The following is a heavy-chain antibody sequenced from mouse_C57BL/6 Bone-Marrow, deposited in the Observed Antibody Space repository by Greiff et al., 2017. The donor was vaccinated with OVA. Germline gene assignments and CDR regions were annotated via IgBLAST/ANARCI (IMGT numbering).Heavy chain of an antibody. J-gene: IGHJ3*01. CDR2: IWSGGST. D-gene: IGHD2-3*01. CDR1: GFSLTSYG. CDR3: AREDDGYYVSFAY. Sequence: QVQLKQSGPGLVQPSQSLSITCTVSGFSLTSYGVHWVRQSPGKGLEWLGVIWSGGSTDYNAAFISRLSISKDNSKSQVFFKMNSLQADDTAIYYCAREDDGYYVSFAYWGQGTLVTVSA. V-gene: IGHV2-2*01.